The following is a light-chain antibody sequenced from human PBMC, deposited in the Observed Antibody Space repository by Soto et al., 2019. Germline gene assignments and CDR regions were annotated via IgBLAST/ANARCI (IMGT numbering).Light chain of an antibody. V-gene: IGLV2-14*01. CDR1: SSDIGGFNY. Sequence: QSVLTQPASVSGSPRQSITISCTGTSSDIGGFNYVSWYQQHPGKAPKLLIYEVSNRPSGVSDRFSGSKSGNTASLTISGLRTEDEADYYCCSYAASNTFVFGTGTKLTVL. J-gene: IGLJ1*01. CDR2: EVS. CDR3: CSYAASNTFV.